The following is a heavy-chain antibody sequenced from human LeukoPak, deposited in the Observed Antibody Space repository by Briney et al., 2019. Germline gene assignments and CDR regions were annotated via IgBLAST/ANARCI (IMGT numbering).Heavy chain of an antibody. CDR2: INHSGST. CDR3: ARGWDYDTSYYYCYMDV. J-gene: IGHJ6*03. CDR1: GGSFSGYY. V-gene: IGHV4-34*01. D-gene: IGHD1-7*01. Sequence: KASETLSLTCAVYGGSFSGYYWIWIRQPPGKGLEWIGEINHSGSTNYNPSLKSRVTISVDTSKNQFSLKLSSVTAADTAVYYCARGWDYDTSYYYCYMDVWGKGTTVTVSS.